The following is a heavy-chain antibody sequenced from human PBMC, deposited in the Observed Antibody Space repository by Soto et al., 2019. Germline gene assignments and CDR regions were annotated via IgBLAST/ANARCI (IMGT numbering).Heavy chain of an antibody. V-gene: IGHV3-64*01. CDR1: GFTFSSYA. CDR2: ISSNGGST. Sequence: EVQLVESGGGLVQPGGSLRLSCAASGFTFSSYAMHWVRQAPGKGLEYVSAISSNGGSTYYANSVKGRFTISRDNSKNTLYLQMSSLRAEDMAVYYCARGPGYYFDYWGQGTLVTVSS. J-gene: IGHJ4*02. CDR3: ARGPGYYFDY.